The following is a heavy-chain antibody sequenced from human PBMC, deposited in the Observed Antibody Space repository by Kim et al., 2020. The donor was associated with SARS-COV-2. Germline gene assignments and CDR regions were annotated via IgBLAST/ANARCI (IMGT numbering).Heavy chain of an antibody. CDR2: ISSSGSTI. CDR1: GFTFSDYY. D-gene: IGHD3-16*02. Sequence: LSLTCAASGFTFSDYYMSWIRQAPGKGLEWVSYISSSGSTIYYADSVKGRFTISRDNAKNSLYLQMNSLRAEDTAVYYCARRFGGLRLGELSPVDAFDIWGQGTMVTVSS. J-gene: IGHJ3*02. V-gene: IGHV3-11*01. CDR3: ARRFGGLRLGELSPVDAFDI.